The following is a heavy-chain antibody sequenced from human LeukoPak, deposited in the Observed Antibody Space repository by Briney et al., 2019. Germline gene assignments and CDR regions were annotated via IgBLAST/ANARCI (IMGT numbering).Heavy chain of an antibody. D-gene: IGHD1-26*01. CDR2: IVARGDVT. CDR1: GFSFSGYA. V-gene: IGHV3-23*01. J-gene: IGHJ4*02. Sequence: GGSLRLSCTVSGFSFSGYAMSWVSPAPGKGPEWVSSIVARGDVTYSADSVKGQFTISRDNSKRTLFLQMNSLRAEDTAVYYCAKVHYTASFPGSFPGRNYFDSWGQGSLVTVSS. CDR3: AKVHYTASFPGSFPGRNYFDS.